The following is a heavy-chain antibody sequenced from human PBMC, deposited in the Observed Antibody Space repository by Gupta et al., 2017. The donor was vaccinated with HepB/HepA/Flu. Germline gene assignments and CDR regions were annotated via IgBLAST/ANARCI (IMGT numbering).Heavy chain of an antibody. V-gene: IGHV3-9*01. D-gene: IGHD1-20*01. Sequence: EVQLVESGGGLVQPGRSLRLSCAASGFTFDDYAMHWVRQAPGKGLEWVSGISWNSGSIGEADSVKGRFTISRDNAKNSLYMQMNSMRAEDTALYYGAKGGPTGGMSHWGQGTLVTVSS. CDR1: GFTFDDYA. J-gene: IGHJ4*02. CDR3: AKGGPTGGMSH. CDR2: ISWNSGSI.